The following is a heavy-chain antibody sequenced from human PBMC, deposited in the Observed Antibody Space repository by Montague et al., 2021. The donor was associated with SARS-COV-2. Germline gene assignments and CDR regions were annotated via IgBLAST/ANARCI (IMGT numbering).Heavy chain of an antibody. CDR1: AGAIRDTDYF. CDR3: ARHRDNLGSLDWFAP. CDR2: IYYSGTT. Sequence: SETLSLTCTVSAGAIRDTDYFWGWIRQPPGKRLEWIGSIYYSGTTYHHPSLKSRVTISVDTSKNQFSLQLSFVTAAATAVYFSARHRDNLGSLDWFAPWGQGTLVTVSS. D-gene: IGHD3-16*01. J-gene: IGHJ5*02. V-gene: IGHV4-39*01.